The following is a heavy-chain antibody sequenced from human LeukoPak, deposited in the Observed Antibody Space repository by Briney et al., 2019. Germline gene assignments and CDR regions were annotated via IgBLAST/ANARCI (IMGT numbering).Heavy chain of an antibody. Sequence: GGSLRLYCAASGGVFSKYNMNWVRQAPGKGLEWISSISSSGNDINCRDSVKGRFTISRDNAENSLYLQMNNLRTEDTAVYYCASLGAYWGQGILVTVSS. V-gene: IGHV3-21*01. D-gene: IGHD3-10*01. CDR2: ISSSGNDI. CDR1: GGVFSKYN. CDR3: ASLGAY. J-gene: IGHJ4*02.